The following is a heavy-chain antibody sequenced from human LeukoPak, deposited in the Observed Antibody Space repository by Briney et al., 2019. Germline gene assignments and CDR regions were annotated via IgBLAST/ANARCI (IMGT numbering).Heavy chain of an antibody. J-gene: IGHJ5*02. D-gene: IGHD3-10*01. CDR1: GGSISSSSYY. V-gene: IGHV4-39*07. CDR3: ARLRRFTLVRGVKGPTKNWFDP. Sequence: SETLSLTCTVSGGSISSSSYYWGWIRQPPGKGLEWIGSIYYSGSTYYNPSLKSRVTISVDTSKNQFSLKLSSVTAADTAVYYCARLRRFTLVRGVKGPTKNWFDPWGQGTLVTVSS. CDR2: IYYSGST.